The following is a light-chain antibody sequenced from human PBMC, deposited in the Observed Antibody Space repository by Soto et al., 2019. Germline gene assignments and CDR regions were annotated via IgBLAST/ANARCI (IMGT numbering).Light chain of an antibody. V-gene: IGKV3-15*01. CDR3: QQRSNWPPIT. J-gene: IGKJ5*01. CDR1: QSISGN. CDR2: GAS. Sequence: EIIMTQSPATLSVSPGERVTLSCRASQSISGNLAWYQHKPGQAPRLLISGASARATGFPARFSGSGSGTEFTLTISSLQSEDFAVYYCQQRSNWPPITFGQGTRLEIK.